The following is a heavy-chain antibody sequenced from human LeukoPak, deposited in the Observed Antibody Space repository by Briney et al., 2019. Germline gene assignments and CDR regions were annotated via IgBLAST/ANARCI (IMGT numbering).Heavy chain of an antibody. CDR1: GFTISSYW. Sequence: PGGSLRLSCAASGFTISSYWMNWVRQAPGKGLEWIGEINHSGSTNYNPSLKSRVTISVDTSKNQFSLKLSSVTAADTAVYYCARGPYGSGSYYNLGFDYWGQGTLVTVSS. D-gene: IGHD3-10*01. CDR3: ARGPYGSGSYYNLGFDY. V-gene: IGHV4-34*01. J-gene: IGHJ4*02. CDR2: INHSGST.